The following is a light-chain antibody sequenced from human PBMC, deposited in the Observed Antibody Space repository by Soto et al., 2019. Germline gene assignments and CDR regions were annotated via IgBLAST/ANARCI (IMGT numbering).Light chain of an antibody. J-gene: IGKJ1*01. CDR2: SAS. Sequence: DIQMTQSPSTLSASVGERVTIICRASQSINRWLAWYQQKPGKAPKLLIYSASVLQSGVPPRFSGSGSGTEFTLTISSLQTDDFATYFCQQYSRFSWTFGQGTKVEI. CDR1: QSINRW. V-gene: IGKV1-5*03. CDR3: QQYSRFSWT.